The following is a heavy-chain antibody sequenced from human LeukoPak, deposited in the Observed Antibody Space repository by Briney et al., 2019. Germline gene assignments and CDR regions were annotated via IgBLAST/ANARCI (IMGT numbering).Heavy chain of an antibody. CDR3: ARDLGYCTNGVCHTRFDY. Sequence: ASVKVSCKASGYTFTSYYMHWVRQAPGQGLEWMGIINPSGGSTSYAQKFQGRVTMTRDTSTSIVYMELSSLRSEDTAVYYCARDLGYCTNGVCHTRFDYWGQGTLVAVSS. V-gene: IGHV1-46*01. J-gene: IGHJ4*02. CDR1: GYTFTSYY. CDR2: INPSGGST. D-gene: IGHD2-8*01.